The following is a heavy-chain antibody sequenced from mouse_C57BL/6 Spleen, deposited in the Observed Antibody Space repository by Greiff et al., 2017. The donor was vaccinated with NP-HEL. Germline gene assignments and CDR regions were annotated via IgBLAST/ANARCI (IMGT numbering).Heavy chain of an antibody. CDR3: ARADYGSSSGYFDV. D-gene: IGHD1-1*01. J-gene: IGHJ1*03. CDR1: GYTFTDYY. CDR2: INPNNGGT. V-gene: IGHV1-26*01. Sequence: EVKLQQSGPELVKPGASVKISCKASGYTFTDYYMNWVKQSHGKSLEWIGDINPNNGGTSYNQKFKGKATLTVDKSSSTAYMELRSLTSEDSAVYYCARADYGSSSGYFDVWGTGTTVTVSS.